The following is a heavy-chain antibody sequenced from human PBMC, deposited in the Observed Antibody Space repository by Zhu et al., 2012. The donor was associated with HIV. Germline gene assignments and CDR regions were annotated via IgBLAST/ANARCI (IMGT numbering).Heavy chain of an antibody. Sequence: QVQPQESGSGLVKPSQTLSLTCAVSGGSISSGGYSWSWIRQPPGKGLEWIGYIYHSGSTYYNPSLKSRVTISVDRSKNQFSLKLSSVTAADTAVYYCARRGVTLLDYVGPGNPGHRLL. CDR2: IYHSGST. J-gene: IGHJ4*02. CDR3: ARRGVTLLDY. CDR1: GGSISSGGYS. D-gene: IGHD2-21*02. V-gene: IGHV4-30-2*01.